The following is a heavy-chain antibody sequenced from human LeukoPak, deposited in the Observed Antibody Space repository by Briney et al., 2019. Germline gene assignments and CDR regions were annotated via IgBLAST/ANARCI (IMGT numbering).Heavy chain of an antibody. V-gene: IGHV4-30-4*01. CDR3: ARVGGYLGSTDYYYGMDV. CDR1: GGSISSGAYY. D-gene: IGHD3-22*01. J-gene: IGHJ6*02. Sequence: PSETLSLTCTVSGGSISSGAYYWSWIRQPPGKGLEWIGYIYYSGSTYYNPSLKSRVTISVDTSKNQFSLKLSSVTAADTAAYYCARVGGYLGSTDYYYGMDVWGQGTTVTVSS. CDR2: IYYSGST.